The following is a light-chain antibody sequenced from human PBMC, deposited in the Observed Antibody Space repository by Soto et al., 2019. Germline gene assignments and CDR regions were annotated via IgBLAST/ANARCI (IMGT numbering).Light chain of an antibody. CDR2: AAS. CDR1: QSIRSY. Sequence: DIQMTQSPSSLSASVGDRVTITCRASQSIRSYLNWYQQKPGKAPKLLIYAASSLQSGVPSRFSGSGSGTDFSHTISSLQPEDFATYYCQRSFSTPLTFGGGTKVEIK. CDR3: QRSFSTPLT. J-gene: IGKJ4*02. V-gene: IGKV1-39*01.